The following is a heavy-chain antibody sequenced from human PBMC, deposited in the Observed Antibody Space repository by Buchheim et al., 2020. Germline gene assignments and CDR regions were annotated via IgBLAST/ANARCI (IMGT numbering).Heavy chain of an antibody. CDR3: AREREWFGESTHYYGMDV. J-gene: IGHJ6*02. CDR2: IIPIFGTA. CDR1: GGTFSSYA. Sequence: QVQLVQSGAEVKKPGSSVKVSCKASGGTFSSYAISWVRQAPGQGLEWMGGIIPIFGTANYAQKFQGRVTITADKSTSTAYMELSSLRSEDTDMYYYAREREWFGESTHYYGMDVWGQGTT. V-gene: IGHV1-69*06. D-gene: IGHD3-10*01.